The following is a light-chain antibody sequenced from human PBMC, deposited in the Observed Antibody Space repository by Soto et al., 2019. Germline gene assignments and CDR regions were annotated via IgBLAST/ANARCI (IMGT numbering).Light chain of an antibody. CDR2: AAS. CDR3: QKYNSARWT. CDR1: QGISNY. J-gene: IGKJ1*01. V-gene: IGKV1-27*01. Sequence: DIQMTQSPSSLSASVGDRVTITCRASQGISNYLAWYRQRPGKVPKLLIYAASTLQSGVPSRFSGSGSGTDFTLTITSLQPEDVATYYCQKYNSARWTFGQGTKVDIK.